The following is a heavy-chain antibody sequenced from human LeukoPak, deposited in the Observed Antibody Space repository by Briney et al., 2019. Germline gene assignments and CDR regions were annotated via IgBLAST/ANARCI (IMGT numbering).Heavy chain of an antibody. D-gene: IGHD5-12*01. J-gene: IGHJ4*03. CDR3: GKQQSTSFLRRGYIES. CDR2: IHHSGGT. Sequence: SETLSLTCNVSGGSIIGNSTDYWGWVRQPPGKGLEWIATIHHSGGTYDNPSLEGRVTISVDTSKNQFFLTLTSVTAADTAIYYCGKQQSTSFLRRGYIESWGQGTLVTVSS. CDR1: GGSIIGNSTDY. V-gene: IGHV4-39*01.